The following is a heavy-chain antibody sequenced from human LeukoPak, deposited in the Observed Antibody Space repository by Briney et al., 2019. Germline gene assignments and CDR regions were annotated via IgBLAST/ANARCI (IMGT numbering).Heavy chain of an antibody. Sequence: GGSLRLSCAASGFTFSSYAMSWVRQAPGKGLEWVSAISGSGSSTYYADSVKDRFTISRDNSKNTLYLQMSSLGAEDTAVYSCAKDLSNPYKYYGMDVWGQGTTVTVSS. V-gene: IGHV3-23*01. CDR3: AKDLSNPYKYYGMDV. D-gene: IGHD4-4*01. CDR2: ISGSGSST. CDR1: GFTFSSYA. J-gene: IGHJ6*02.